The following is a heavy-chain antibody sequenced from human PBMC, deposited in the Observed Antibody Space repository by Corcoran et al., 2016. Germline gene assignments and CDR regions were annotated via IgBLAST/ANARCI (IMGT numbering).Heavy chain of an antibody. CDR1: GFTVSSNY. CDR2: IYSGGST. Sequence: EVQLVESGGGLIQPGRSLRLSCAASGFTVSSNYMSWVRQAPGKGLEWVSVIYSGGSTYYADSVKGRFTISRDNSKNTLYLQMNSLRAEDTAVYYCARVSSRSLYRYLDYGGQGTLVTVSS. D-gene: IGHD1-26*01. V-gene: IGHV3-53*01. CDR3: ARVSSRSLYRYLDY. J-gene: IGHJ4*02.